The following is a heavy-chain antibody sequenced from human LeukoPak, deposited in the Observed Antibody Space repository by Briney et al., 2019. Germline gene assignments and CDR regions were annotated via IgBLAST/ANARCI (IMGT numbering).Heavy chain of an antibody. CDR2: ISGVGGST. V-gene: IGHV3-43*02. J-gene: IGHJ4*02. D-gene: IGHD2-15*01. CDR3: AKVFRGVVAVTYFDY. Sequence: PGRSLRLSCAASGFSLDDYAMHWVRPAPGKGVEWVSLISGVGGSTLYAHSVKGRFTISRDNSNNSLYLQMNSLRTEDTALYYCAKVFRGVVAVTYFDYWGQGALVTVPS. CDR1: GFSLDDYA.